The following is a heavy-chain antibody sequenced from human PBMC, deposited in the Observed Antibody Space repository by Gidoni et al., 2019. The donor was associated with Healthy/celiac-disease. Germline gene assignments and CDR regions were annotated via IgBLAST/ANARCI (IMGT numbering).Heavy chain of an antibody. CDR1: GFTFSDHY. CDR3: ARSMVDDAFDI. Sequence: EVQLVESGGGLVQPGGSLRLSCAASGFTFSDHYMDWVRQAPGKGLEWVGRTRNKANSYTTEYAASVKGRFTISRDDSKNSLYLQMNSLKTEDTAVYYCARSMVDDAFDIWGQGTMVTVSS. D-gene: IGHD2-8*01. J-gene: IGHJ3*02. V-gene: IGHV3-72*01. CDR2: TRNKANSYTT.